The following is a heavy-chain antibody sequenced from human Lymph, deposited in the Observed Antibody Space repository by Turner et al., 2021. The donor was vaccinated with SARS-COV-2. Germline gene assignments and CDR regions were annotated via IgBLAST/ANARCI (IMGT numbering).Heavy chain of an antibody. CDR2: ISYDGSNK. V-gene: IGHV3-30-3*01. D-gene: IGHD3-10*01. CDR1: GFTFNNYP. CDR3: ARDSSGSGTLDY. Sequence: QVQLVESGGGVVQPGRYLRLSCAASGFTFNNYPMHWVRQAPGKGLGWVAVISYDGSNKYYADSVKGRFTISRDNSKNTLYLQMNSLRAEDTAVYYCARDSSGSGTLDYWGQGTLVTVSS. J-gene: IGHJ4*02.